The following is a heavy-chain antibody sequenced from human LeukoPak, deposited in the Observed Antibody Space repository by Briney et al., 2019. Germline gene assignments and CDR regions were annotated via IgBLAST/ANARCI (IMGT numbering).Heavy chain of an antibody. CDR1: GFTFSTYA. CDR2: ISNSGDST. V-gene: IGHV3-23*01. D-gene: IGHD2-21*01. CDR3: VKDRCDRATCPEV. Sequence: GGSLRLSCAASGFTFSTYAMSWVRQAPGEGLQWVSGISNSGDSTYYLDSVRGRFTISRDNSKNTLHLQMSSLRAEDTALNYCVKDRCDRATCPEVWGQGTLVTASS. J-gene: IGHJ4*02.